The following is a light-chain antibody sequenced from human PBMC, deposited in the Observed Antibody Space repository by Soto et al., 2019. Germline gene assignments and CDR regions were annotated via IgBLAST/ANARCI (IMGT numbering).Light chain of an antibody. CDR1: QSVGSSY. CDR3: QQYAGSPQT. CDR2: GAS. Sequence: EIVLMQSPGTLSLSPGDRATLSCRASQSVGSSYLAWYQQKPGQPPSLLIYGASSRVTGIPDRFSGGGSGTDFTLTISRLEPEDFAVYYCQQYAGSPQTFGQGTKVDIK. V-gene: IGKV3-20*01. J-gene: IGKJ1*01.